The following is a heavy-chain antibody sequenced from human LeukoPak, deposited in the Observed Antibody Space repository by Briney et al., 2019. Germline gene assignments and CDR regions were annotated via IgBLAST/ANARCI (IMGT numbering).Heavy chain of an antibody. J-gene: IGHJ4*02. CDR3: ARDSVCTNGVCPDY. CDR2: INEDGSVK. CDR1: GFIFSDYW. D-gene: IGHD2-8*01. Sequence: PGGSLRLSCAASGFIFSDYWMTWVRQAPGKGLEWLTNINEDGSVKHYVDSVKGRFTISRDNAKNSLYLQMNSLRAEDTAVYYCARDSVCTNGVCPDYWGQGTLVTVSS. V-gene: IGHV3-7*01.